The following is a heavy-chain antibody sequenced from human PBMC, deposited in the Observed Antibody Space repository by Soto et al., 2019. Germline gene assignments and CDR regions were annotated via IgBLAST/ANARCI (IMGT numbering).Heavy chain of an antibody. V-gene: IGHV3-15*01. CDR1: GFTFSNAW. CDR2: IKSKTDGGTT. D-gene: IGHD3-3*01. Sequence: GGSLRLSCAASGFTFSNAWMSWVRQAPGKGLEWVGRIKSKTDGGTTDYAAPVKGRFTISRDDSKNTLYLQMNSLKTEDTAVYYCTTGLRFLEWLPPPDYYYYYMDVWGKGTTVTVSS. J-gene: IGHJ6*03. CDR3: TTGLRFLEWLPPPDYYYYYMDV.